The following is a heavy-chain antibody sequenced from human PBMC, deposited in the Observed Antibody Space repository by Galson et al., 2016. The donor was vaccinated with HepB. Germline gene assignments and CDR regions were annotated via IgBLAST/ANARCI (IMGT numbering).Heavy chain of an antibody. CDR3: ARGTIFGVGIDYYYGLDV. V-gene: IGHV1-69*13. Sequence: SVKVSCKASGGTFSSYTISWVRQAPGQGLEWMGGIIPLYGVTNSVQKFQGRVTITADESTSTAYMELNSLRSQDTAVYYCARGTIFGVGIDYYYGLDVWGQGTTVSVSS. J-gene: IGHJ6*02. CDR2: IIPLYGVT. CDR1: GGTFSSYT. D-gene: IGHD3-3*01.